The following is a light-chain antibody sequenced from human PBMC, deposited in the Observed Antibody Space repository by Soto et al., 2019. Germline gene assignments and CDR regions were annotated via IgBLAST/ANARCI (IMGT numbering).Light chain of an antibody. CDR2: QAS. V-gene: IGKV1-5*03. Sequence: EIQMTQTPSTLSAYVGDRVTITCRASQSTSSYLALYQQKPGKAPKLLIYQASSLENGVPSRFSGSGSGTEFSLTISSLQPDDFATYYCQQYSSHSTFGQGSKVDI. CDR3: QQYSSHST. J-gene: IGKJ1*01. CDR1: QSTSSY.